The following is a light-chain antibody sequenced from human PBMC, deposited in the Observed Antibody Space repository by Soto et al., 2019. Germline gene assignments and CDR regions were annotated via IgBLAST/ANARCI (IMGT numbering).Light chain of an antibody. Sequence: QSALTQPASVSESPGQSITISCTGSSSDVGGYKYVSWYQQHPGKAPKLLIYDVTNRPSGVSNRFPGSKSGYTASLTISGLQSEDEADYYCSSYTSFKTLVFGTGTKLTVL. V-gene: IGLV2-14*01. CDR2: DVT. J-gene: IGLJ1*01. CDR3: SSYTSFKTLV. CDR1: SSDVGGYKY.